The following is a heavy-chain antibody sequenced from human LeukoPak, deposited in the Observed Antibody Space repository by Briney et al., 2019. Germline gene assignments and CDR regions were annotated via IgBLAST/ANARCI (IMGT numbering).Heavy chain of an antibody. D-gene: IGHD2-2*02. CDR2: ISSGSSYI. CDR3: ARKGVFCSSTSCYRAEFDY. V-gene: IGHV3-21*01. J-gene: IGHJ4*02. CDR1: GFTFGSYS. Sequence: PGGSLRLSCAASGFTFGSYSMGWVRQAPGKGLEWVSSISSGSSYIDYADSVKGRFTISRVNAKNSPYLQMNSLTAEDTAVYYCARKGVFCSSTSCYRAEFDYWGQGTLVTVSS.